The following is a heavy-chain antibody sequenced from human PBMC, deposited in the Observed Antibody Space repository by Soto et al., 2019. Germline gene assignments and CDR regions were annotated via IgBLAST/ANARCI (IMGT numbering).Heavy chain of an antibody. D-gene: IGHD1-1*01. CDR1: GFTFSSYS. V-gene: IGHV3-48*01. CDR2: ISSSSSTI. CDR3: ARAALYNWNDVSWFDS. J-gene: IGHJ5*01. Sequence: GGSLRLSCAASGFTFSSYSMNWVRQAPGKGLEWVSYISSSSSTIYYADSVKGRFTISRDNAKNSLYLQMNSLRAEDTAVYYCARAALYNWNDVSWFDSWGQGTLVTVSS.